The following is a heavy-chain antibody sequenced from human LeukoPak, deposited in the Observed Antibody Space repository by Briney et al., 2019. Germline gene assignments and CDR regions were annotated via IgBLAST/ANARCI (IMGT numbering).Heavy chain of an antibody. Sequence: SETLSLTCAVYGGSFSGYYWSWIRQPPGKGLEWIGEINHSGSTNYNPSLKSRVTISVDTSKNQFSLKLSSVTAADTAVYYCARDSYYSSGWHAYYFDYWGQGTLVTVSS. CDR1: GGSFSGYY. J-gene: IGHJ4*02. D-gene: IGHD6-19*01. V-gene: IGHV4-34*01. CDR2: INHSGST. CDR3: ARDSYYSSGWHAYYFDY.